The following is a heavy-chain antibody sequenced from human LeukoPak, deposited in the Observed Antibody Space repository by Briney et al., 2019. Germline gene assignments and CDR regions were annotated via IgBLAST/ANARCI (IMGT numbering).Heavy chain of an antibody. CDR3: AKVAGRVYSSSLIDY. D-gene: IGHD6-13*01. CDR1: GFTFDDYA. V-gene: IGHV3-9*01. CDR2: ISWNSGSI. Sequence: PGRSLRLSCAASGFTFDDYAMHWVRQAPGKGLEWVSGISWNSGSIGYADSVKGRFTISRDNAKNSLYLQMNSLRAEDTALYYCAKVAGRVYSSSLIDYWGQGTLVTASS. J-gene: IGHJ4*02.